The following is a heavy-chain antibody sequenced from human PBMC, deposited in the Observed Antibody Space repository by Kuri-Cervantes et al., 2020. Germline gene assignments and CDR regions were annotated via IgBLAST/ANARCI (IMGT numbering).Heavy chain of an antibody. CDR3: ARGPYYDFWSGYYRSLDWYHGMDV. CDR1: GFTFSSYA. D-gene: IGHD3-3*01. CDR2: ISYDGSNK. Sequence: GESLKISCAASGFTFSSYAMHWVRQAPGKGLEWVAVISYDGSNKYYADSVKGRFTISRDNSKNTLYLQMNSLRAEDTAVYYCARGPYYDFWSGYYRSLDWYHGMDVWGQGTTVTVSS. J-gene: IGHJ6*02. V-gene: IGHV3-30-3*01.